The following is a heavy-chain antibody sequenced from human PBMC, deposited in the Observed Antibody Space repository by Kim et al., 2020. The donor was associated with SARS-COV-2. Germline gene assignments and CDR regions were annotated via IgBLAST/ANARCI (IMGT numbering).Heavy chain of an antibody. CDR2: ISFTSDYI. CDR1: GLTFGTYT. CDR3: ASAAGYSPPYYLDY. Sequence: GSLRLSCAASGLTFGTYTMNWVRQAPGKGLEWVSSISFTSDYIFYADSVKGRFTISSDNARKSLFLQMNSLRAEDTADYYCASAAGYSPPYYLDYWGHG. V-gene: IGHV3-21*01. J-gene: IGHJ4*01. D-gene: IGHD4-4*01.